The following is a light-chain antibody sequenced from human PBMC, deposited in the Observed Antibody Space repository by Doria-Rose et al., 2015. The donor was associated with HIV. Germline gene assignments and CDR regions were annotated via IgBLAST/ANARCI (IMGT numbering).Light chain of an antibody. J-gene: IGKJ1*01. CDR3: HQYGTSWT. Sequence: TQSPGTLSLSPGERATLSCRASQSFSSTYSAWYQQKPGQAPSLLIYDGSTRATGIPDRFSASGSGTDFTLTINRLEPEDFALYYCHQYGTSWTFGQGTKVGI. CDR1: QSFSSTY. CDR2: DGS. V-gene: IGKV3-20*01.